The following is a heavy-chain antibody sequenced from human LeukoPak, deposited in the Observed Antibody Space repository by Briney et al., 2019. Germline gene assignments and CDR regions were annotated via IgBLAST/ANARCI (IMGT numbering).Heavy chain of an antibody. D-gene: IGHD6-13*01. CDR1: GYTFTGYY. CDR2: INPNSGGT. J-gene: IGHJ6*03. CDR3: AAVGSIAAAGTDYMDV. Sequence: ASVRVSCKASGYTFTGYYMHWVRQAPGQGLEWMGWINPNSGGTNYAQKFQERVTITRDMSTSTAYMELSSLRSEDTAVYYCAAVGSIAAAGTDYMDVWGKGTTVTVSS. V-gene: IGHV1-2*02.